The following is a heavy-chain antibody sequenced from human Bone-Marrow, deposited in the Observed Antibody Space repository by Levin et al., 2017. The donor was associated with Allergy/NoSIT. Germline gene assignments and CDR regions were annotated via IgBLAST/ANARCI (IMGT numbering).Heavy chain of an antibody. D-gene: IGHD6-19*01. Sequence: GESLKISCKGSGYSFTSYWIGWVRQMPGKGLEWMGIIYPGDSDTRYSPSFQGQVTISADKSISTAYLQWSSLKASDTAMYYCAGHPYSSGWYVGGFDYWGQGTLVTVSS. CDR2: IYPGDSDT. J-gene: IGHJ4*02. CDR3: AGHPYSSGWYVGGFDY. V-gene: IGHV5-51*01. CDR1: GYSFTSYW.